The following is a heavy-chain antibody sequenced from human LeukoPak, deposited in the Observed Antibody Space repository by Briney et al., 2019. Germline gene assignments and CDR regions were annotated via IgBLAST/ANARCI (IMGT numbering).Heavy chain of an antibody. V-gene: IGHV3-48*01. CDR1: GFTFSSYS. D-gene: IGHD6-6*01. J-gene: IGHJ4*02. Sequence: GGSLRLSCAASGFTFSSYSMNWVRQAPGKGLEWVSYISSSSSTIYYADSVKGRFTISRDNAKNSLYLQMNSLRAEVTAVYYCARFYSSSSVGFDYWGQGTLVTVSS. CDR2: ISSSSSTI. CDR3: ARFYSSSSVGFDY.